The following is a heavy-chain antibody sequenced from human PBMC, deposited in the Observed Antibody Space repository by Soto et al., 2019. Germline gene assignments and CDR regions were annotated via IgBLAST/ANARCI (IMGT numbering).Heavy chain of an antibody. J-gene: IGHJ4*02. V-gene: IGHV1-18*01. CDR2: ISAYNGNT. Sequence: ASVKVSCKASGYTFTSYGISWVRQAPGHGLEWMGWISAYNGNTNYAQKLQGRVTMTTDTSTSTAFMELRSLRSDDTAVYYCARDSVVVATINLDYWGQGTLVTVSS. D-gene: IGHD5-12*01. CDR3: ARDSVVVATINLDY. CDR1: GYTFTSYG.